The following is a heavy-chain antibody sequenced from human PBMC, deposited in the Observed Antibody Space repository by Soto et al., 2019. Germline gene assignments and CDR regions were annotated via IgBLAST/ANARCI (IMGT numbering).Heavy chain of an antibody. CDR1: GGSISSSSYY. Sequence: SETLSLTCTVSGGSISSSSYYWGWIRQPPGKGLEWIGSIYYSGSTYYNPSLKSRVTISVDTSKNQFSLKLSSVTAADTAVYYCARHQRKLRFALVGNAFDIWGQGTMVTVSS. V-gene: IGHV4-39*01. J-gene: IGHJ3*02. D-gene: IGHD3-3*01. CDR3: ARHQRKLRFALVGNAFDI. CDR2: IYYSGST.